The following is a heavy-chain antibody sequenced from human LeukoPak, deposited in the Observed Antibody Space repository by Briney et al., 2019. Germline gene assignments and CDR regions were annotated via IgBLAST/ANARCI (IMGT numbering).Heavy chain of an antibody. CDR2: ISYDGSNK. D-gene: IGHD3-10*01. V-gene: IGHV3-30-3*01. Sequence: GRSLRLSCAASGFTFSSYAMHWVRQAPGKGLEWVAVISYDGSNKYYADSVKGRFTISRDNSKNTLYLQMNSLRTEDTAVYYCARDDLTVRGVGLGYWGQGTLVTVSS. CDR3: ARDDLTVRGVGLGY. CDR1: GFTFSSYA. J-gene: IGHJ4*02.